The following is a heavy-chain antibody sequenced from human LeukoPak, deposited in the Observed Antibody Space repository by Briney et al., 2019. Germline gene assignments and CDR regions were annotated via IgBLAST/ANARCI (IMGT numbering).Heavy chain of an antibody. D-gene: IGHD3-22*01. CDR1: GYSISSGYY. CDR3: ARDRYYYDSSGYYSIRFDY. J-gene: IGHJ4*02. CDR2: IYHSGST. Sequence: SETLSLTCAVSGYSISSGYYWGWIRQPPGKGLEWIGSIYHSGSTYYNPSLKSRVTISVDTSKNQFSLKLSSVTAADTAVYYCARDRYYYDSSGYYSIRFDYWGQGTLVTVSS. V-gene: IGHV4-38-2*02.